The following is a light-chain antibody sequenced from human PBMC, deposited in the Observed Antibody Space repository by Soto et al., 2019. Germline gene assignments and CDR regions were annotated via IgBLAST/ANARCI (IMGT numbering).Light chain of an antibody. CDR1: QSVTSRF. CDR3: HHYGSSMWS. V-gene: IGKV3-20*01. CDR2: GAS. J-gene: IGKJ1*01. Sequence: EIVLTQSPGTLSLSPGERATLSCRASQSVTSRFFAWYQHKPGQAPRLLMYGASSRATGIPDRFSGSVSGKDFNLNISRVEPEDSAVYYCHHYGSSMWSFGQRTKVDVK.